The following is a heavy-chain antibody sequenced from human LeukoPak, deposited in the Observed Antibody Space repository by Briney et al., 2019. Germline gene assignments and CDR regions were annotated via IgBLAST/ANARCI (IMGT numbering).Heavy chain of an antibody. V-gene: IGHV3-9*02. CDR1: GFTSSTAW. CDR3: AKGIAAAGPGAFDI. Sequence: GGSLRLSCAVSGFTSSTAWLTWVRQAPGKGLEWVSGISWNSGSIGYADSVKGRFTISRDNAKNSLYLQMNSLRAEDMALYYCAKGIAAAGPGAFDIWGQGTMVTVSS. CDR2: ISWNSGSI. D-gene: IGHD6-13*01. J-gene: IGHJ3*02.